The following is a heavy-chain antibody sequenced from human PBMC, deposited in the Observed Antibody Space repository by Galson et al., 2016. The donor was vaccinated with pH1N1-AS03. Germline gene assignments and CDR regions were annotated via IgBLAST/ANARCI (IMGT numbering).Heavy chain of an antibody. CDR2: ISYTGTKM. Sequence: SLRLSCAASGFTFSDYYMSWVRQAPGKGLEWVAYISYTGTKMYYAESVKGRFTISRDSAKNSLYLQMNSLRAEDTAVYYCATASTELGYTSGWPGVFDHWGQGTLVTVSS. CDR1: GFTFSDYY. CDR3: ATASTELGYTSGWPGVFDH. V-gene: IGHV3-11*01. J-gene: IGHJ4*02. D-gene: IGHD6-19*01.